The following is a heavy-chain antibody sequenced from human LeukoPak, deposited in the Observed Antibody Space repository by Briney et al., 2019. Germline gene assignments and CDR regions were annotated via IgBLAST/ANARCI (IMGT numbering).Heavy chain of an antibody. CDR3: AKDLPDYGDYIEGS. CDR1: GFTFSSFA. J-gene: IGHJ5*02. V-gene: IGHV3-23*01. D-gene: IGHD4-17*01. Sequence: GGSLRLSCAASGFTFSSFAMSWVRQAPGKGLEWVSTISGSGGSTNYADSVKGRFTSSRDNSKKTLYLQMNSLRAEDTAVNYCAKDLPDYGDYIEGSWGQGTLVTVSS. CDR2: ISGSGGST.